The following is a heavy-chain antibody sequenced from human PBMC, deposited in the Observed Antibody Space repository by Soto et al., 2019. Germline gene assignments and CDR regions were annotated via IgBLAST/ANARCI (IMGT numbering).Heavy chain of an antibody. CDR2: INHSGST. V-gene: IGHV4-34*01. J-gene: IGHJ4*02. Sequence: PSETLSLTCAVYGGSFSGYYWSWIRQPPGKGLEWMGEINHSGSTNYNPSLKSRVTISVDTSKNQFSLKLSSVTAADTAVYYCARFYSGYPGSRFDYWGQGTLVTVSS. CDR3: ARFYSGYPGSRFDY. CDR1: GGSFSGYY. D-gene: IGHD5-12*01.